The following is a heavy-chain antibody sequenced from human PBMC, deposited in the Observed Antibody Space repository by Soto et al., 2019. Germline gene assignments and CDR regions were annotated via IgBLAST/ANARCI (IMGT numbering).Heavy chain of an antibody. D-gene: IGHD3-10*01. CDR2: IYWDDDN. V-gene: IGHV2-5*02. CDR1: GFSLSTTGMG. J-gene: IGHJ3*02. Sequence: QITLKESGPTLVEPTQTLTLTCTVSGFSLSTTGMGVGWIRQPPGKALEWLALIYWDDDNRYSPSLKSRLTITKDTSKNQAVRTMTHMDSVVTATYYCAHRGGGFASGSDVFDIWGQGTMVSVS. CDR3: AHRGGGFASGSDVFDI.